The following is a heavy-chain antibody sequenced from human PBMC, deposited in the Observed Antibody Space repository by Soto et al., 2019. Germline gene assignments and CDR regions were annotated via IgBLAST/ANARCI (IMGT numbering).Heavy chain of an antibody. Sequence: GGSLRLSCAASGFTFSSYGMHWVRQAPGKGLEWVAVIWYDGSNKYYADSVKGRFTISRDNSKNTLYLQMNSLRAEDTAVYYCARQKKIAVAGLDYWGQGTLVTVS. J-gene: IGHJ4*02. CDR1: GFTFSSYG. D-gene: IGHD6-19*01. CDR2: IWYDGSNK. V-gene: IGHV3-33*01. CDR3: ARQKKIAVAGLDY.